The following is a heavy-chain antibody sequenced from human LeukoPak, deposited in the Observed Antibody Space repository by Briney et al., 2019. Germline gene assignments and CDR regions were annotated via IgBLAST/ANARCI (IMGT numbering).Heavy chain of an antibody. J-gene: IGHJ6*02. D-gene: IGHD3-10*01. V-gene: IGHV4-31*03. CDR1: GGSISSGGYY. CDR3: ARVGMVRGVIILYYGMDV. CDR2: IYYSGST. Sequence: SETLSLTCTVSGGSISSGGYYWNWIRQHPGKGLEWIGYIYYSGSTYYNPSLKSRVTISVDTSKNQFSLKLSPVTAADTAVYYCARVGMVRGVIILYYGMDVWGQGTTVTVSS.